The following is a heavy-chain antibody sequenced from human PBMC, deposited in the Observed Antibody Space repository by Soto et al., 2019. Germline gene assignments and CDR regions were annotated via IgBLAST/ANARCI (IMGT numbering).Heavy chain of an antibody. J-gene: IGHJ3*02. V-gene: IGHV3-33*01. Sequence: QVQLVESGGGVVQPGRSLRLSCAASGFTFSSYGMHWVRQAPGKGLEWVAVIWYDGSNKYYADSVKGRFTISRDNSKHTLYLQMNSLRAEDTAVYYCARGVGLIVATTDAFDIWGQGTMVTVSS. D-gene: IGHD5-12*01. CDR2: IWYDGSNK. CDR3: ARGVGLIVATTDAFDI. CDR1: GFTFSSYG.